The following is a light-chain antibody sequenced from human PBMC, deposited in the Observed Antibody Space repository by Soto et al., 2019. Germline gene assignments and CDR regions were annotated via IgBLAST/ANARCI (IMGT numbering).Light chain of an antibody. CDR3: SSRTPSNTLV. CDR1: SSDVGGYNY. CDR2: EII. V-gene: IGLV2-14*01. Sequence: QSALTQPASVSGSPGQSITISCTGTSSDVGGYNYVSWYQQHPGKVPKLMISEIIDRPSGVSDRFSGSKSGNTASLTISGLQAEDEADYYCSSRTPSNTLVFGTGTKVTV. J-gene: IGLJ1*01.